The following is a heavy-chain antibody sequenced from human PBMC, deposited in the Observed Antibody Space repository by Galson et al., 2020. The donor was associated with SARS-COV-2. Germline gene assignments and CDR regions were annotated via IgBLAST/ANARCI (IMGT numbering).Heavy chain of an antibody. Sequence: KIGESLKIYCAASGFSLSSYSMHRVPQAPGQELAWASSISRSSSYIYYADSVQGRFTISRDNAKNSLYLQMNSLGAEDTAVYYCASGDYYFDYWGQGTLVTVSS. V-gene: IGHV3-21*01. CDR3: ASGDYYFDY. CDR2: ISRSSSYI. J-gene: IGHJ4*02. CDR1: GFSLSSYS. D-gene: IGHD2-21*01.